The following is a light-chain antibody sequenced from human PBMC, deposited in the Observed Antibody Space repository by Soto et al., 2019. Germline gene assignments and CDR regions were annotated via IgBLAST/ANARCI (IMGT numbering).Light chain of an antibody. CDR2: GNS. V-gene: IGLV1-40*01. CDR3: QSYDSSLNVV. J-gene: IGLJ2*01. Sequence: QSVLTQPSSVSGAPGQRVTISCTGSSSNIGAGYDVHWYQQLPGTAPKLLIFGNSNRPSGVPDRFSGSNSGTSASLAITGLQAEDEADYYCQSYDSSLNVVFGGGTKLTVL. CDR1: SSNIGAGYD.